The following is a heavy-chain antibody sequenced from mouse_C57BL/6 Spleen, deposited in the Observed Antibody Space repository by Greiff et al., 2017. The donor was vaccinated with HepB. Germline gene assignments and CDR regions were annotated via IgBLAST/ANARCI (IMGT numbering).Heavy chain of an antibody. V-gene: IGHV1-52*01. J-gene: IGHJ4*01. CDR2: IDPSDSET. Sequence: VQLQQSGAELVRPGSSVKLSCKASGYTFTSYWMHWVKQRPIQGLEWIGNIDPSDSETHYNQKFKDKATLTVDKSSSTAYMQLSSLTSEDSAVYYCARRNPYYYGSSKYYYAMDYWGQGTSVTVSS. D-gene: IGHD1-1*01. CDR3: ARRNPYYYGSSKYYYAMDY. CDR1: GYTFTSYW.